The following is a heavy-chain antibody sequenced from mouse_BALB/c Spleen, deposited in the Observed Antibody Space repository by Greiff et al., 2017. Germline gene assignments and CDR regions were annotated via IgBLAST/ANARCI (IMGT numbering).Heavy chain of an antibody. Sequence: EVKVVESGGGLVQPGGSRKLSCAASGFTFSSFGMHWVRQAPEKGLEWVAYISSGSSTIYYADTVKGRFTISRDNPKNTLFLQMTSLRSEDTAMYYCARWNYGSSYVGFAYWGQGTLVTVSA. CDR1: GFTFSSFG. J-gene: IGHJ3*01. D-gene: IGHD1-1*01. V-gene: IGHV5-17*02. CDR2: ISSGSSTI. CDR3: ARWNYGSSYVGFAY.